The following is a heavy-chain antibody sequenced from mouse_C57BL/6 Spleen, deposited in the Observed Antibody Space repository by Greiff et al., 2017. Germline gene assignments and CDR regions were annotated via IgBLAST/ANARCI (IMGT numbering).Heavy chain of an antibody. D-gene: IGHD2-2*01. CDR1: GYTFTDYY. Sequence: EVQLQQSGPELVKPGASVKISCKASGYTFTDYYMNWVKQSHGKSLEWIGDINPNNGGTSYNQKFKGKATLTVDKSSSTAYMELHSLTSEDSAVYYCARGGYGGFAYWGQGTLVTVSA. V-gene: IGHV1-26*01. J-gene: IGHJ3*01. CDR2: INPNNGGT. CDR3: ARGGYGGFAY.